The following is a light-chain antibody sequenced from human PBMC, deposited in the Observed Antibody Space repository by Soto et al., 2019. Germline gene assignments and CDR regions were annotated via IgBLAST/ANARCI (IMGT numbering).Light chain of an antibody. V-gene: IGKV3-11*01. CDR1: QSVSSY. J-gene: IGKJ1*01. CDR2: DAS. Sequence: EIVLTQSPGTLSLSPGERATLSCRASQSVSSYLAWYQQKPGQAPRLLIYDASNRATGIPARFSGSGSGTDFTLTISSLEPEDFAVYYCQQYNNWPLTWTFGQGTKVDIK. CDR3: QQYNNWPLTWT.